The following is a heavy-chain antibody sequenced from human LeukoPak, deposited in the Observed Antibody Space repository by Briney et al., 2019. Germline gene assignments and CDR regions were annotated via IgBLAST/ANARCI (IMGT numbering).Heavy chain of an antibody. D-gene: IGHD6-19*01. J-gene: IGHJ4*02. CDR3: AKRGAGSGGLDY. V-gene: IGHV3-23*01. Sequence: QAGGSLRLSCATSGFSFSIYAMSWVRQAPGKGLEWVSAILENGRTMYYADSVQGRFTISRDTSNNTLSLQMSNLRAEDTAVYYCAKRGAGSGGLDYWGQGTLVTVSS. CDR2: ILENGRTM. CDR1: GFSFSIYA.